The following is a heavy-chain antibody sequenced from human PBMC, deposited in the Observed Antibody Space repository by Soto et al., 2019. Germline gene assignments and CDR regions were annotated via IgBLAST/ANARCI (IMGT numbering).Heavy chain of an antibody. D-gene: IGHD1-26*01. V-gene: IGHV3-30*19. CDR2: ISYDGSNK. Sequence: QVQLVESGGGVVQPGRSLRLSCAASGFTFSSYGMYWVRLAPGKGLEWVAVISYDGSNKYYADSVKGRFTIFRDNSKNTLYLQMNSLRAEDTTVYYCARGAVGAYFDYWGQGTLVTVSS. CDR1: GFTFSSYG. J-gene: IGHJ4*02. CDR3: ARGAVGAYFDY.